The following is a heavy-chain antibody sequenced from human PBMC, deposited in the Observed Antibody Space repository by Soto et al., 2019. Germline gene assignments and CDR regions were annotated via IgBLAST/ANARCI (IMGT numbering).Heavy chain of an antibody. V-gene: IGHV2-26*01. D-gene: IGHD1-7*01. CDR2: IFSSGEK. CDR3: ARIRTFENWFDP. CDR1: GFLLTNARMG. J-gene: IGHJ5*02. Sequence: QVTLKESGPVQVKPTETLTLTCTVSGFLLTNARMGVSWIRQPPGKALEWLAHIFSSGEKSYSMSLKSRLTISKDSSGSQVVLSMTKMDPVDTATYYCARIRTFENWFDPWGQGTLVTVSS.